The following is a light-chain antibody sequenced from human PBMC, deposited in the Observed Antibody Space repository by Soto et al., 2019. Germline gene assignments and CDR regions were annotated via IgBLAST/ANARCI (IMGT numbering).Light chain of an antibody. CDR1: QSISSNY. Sequence: IVLTQSPGTRSLSPGERATLSCRASQSISSNYFAWYQQKPGQAPRLLIYAASTKATGIPDRFSGSGSGTDFTLTISRLEPEDFAVYYCQQYDTSPWTFGRGTKVDI. J-gene: IGKJ1*01. CDR2: AAS. V-gene: IGKV3-20*01. CDR3: QQYDTSPWT.